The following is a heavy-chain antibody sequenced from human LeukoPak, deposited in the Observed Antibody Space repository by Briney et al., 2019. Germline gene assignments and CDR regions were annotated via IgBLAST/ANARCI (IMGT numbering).Heavy chain of an antibody. Sequence: GGSLRLSCAASGFTFSDYYMGWIRQAPGKGLEWVANIKQDGSEKYYMDSVKGRFTSSRDNANNSLYLQTNNLSAEDTAVYYCARDSSDRGTSSYRQSDYWGQGTLVTVSS. CDR2: IKQDGSEK. CDR1: GFTFSDYY. J-gene: IGHJ4*02. V-gene: IGHV3-7*01. D-gene: IGHD3-16*02. CDR3: ARDSSDRGTSSYRQSDY.